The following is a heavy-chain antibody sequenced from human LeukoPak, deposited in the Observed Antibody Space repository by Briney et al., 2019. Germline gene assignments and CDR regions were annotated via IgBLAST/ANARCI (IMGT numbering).Heavy chain of an antibody. Sequence: SETLSLTCTVSGGSISSSSYYWGWIRQPPGKGLEWIGSIYYSGSTYYNPSLKSRVTISVDTSKNQFSLKLSSVTAADTAVYYCARTAYYYDSSGYRRANWGQGTLVTVSS. D-gene: IGHD3-22*01. CDR2: IYYSGST. V-gene: IGHV4-39*07. J-gene: IGHJ4*02. CDR1: GGSISSSSYY. CDR3: ARTAYYYDSSGYRRAN.